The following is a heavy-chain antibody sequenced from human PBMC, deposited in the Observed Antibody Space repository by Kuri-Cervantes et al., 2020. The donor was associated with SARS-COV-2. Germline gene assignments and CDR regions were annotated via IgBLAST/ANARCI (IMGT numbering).Heavy chain of an antibody. V-gene: IGHV3-33*01. CDR3: ARVAGDPYYFDY. J-gene: IGHJ4*02. CDR2: ISGGARDK. D-gene: IGHD7-27*01. CDR1: GFTLSSYG. Sequence: GESLKISCAASGFTLSSYGMHWVRQAPGKGLEWVAVISGGARDKYYADSVKGRFTISRDNSKNTLSLQMNSLRAEDTAVYYCARVAGDPYYFDYWGQGTLVTVSS.